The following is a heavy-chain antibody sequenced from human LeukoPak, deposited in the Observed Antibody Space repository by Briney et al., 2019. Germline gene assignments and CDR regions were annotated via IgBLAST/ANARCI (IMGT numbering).Heavy chain of an antibody. V-gene: IGHV4-34*01. D-gene: IGHD3-22*01. CDR3: ARGRIAKIVVVHSFHYGMDV. J-gene: IGHJ6*02. Sequence: TSETLSLTCDVFGGSFTDYFWTWIRQSPGKGLEWIGEINDYTGNTNYNPSLNSRVSISLEKSKNQFSLELRSVTAADTAVYYCARGRIAKIVVVHSFHYGMDVWGQGTTATVSS. CDR2: INDYTGNT. CDR1: GGSFTDYF.